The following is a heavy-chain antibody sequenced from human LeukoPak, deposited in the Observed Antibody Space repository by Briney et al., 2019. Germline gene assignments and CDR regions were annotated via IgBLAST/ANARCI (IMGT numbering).Heavy chain of an antibody. D-gene: IGHD1-26*01. CDR1: GFTFSNYR. CDR2: ISYSSSTI. V-gene: IGHV3-48*01. Sequence: GGSLRLSCAASGFTFSNYRMNWVRQAPGKGLEWVSYISYSSSTIFYADSVKGRFTISRDNSKNTVDLQMNSLRAEDTAVYYCASGPGGSYDYWGQGTLVTVSS. CDR3: ASGPGGSYDY. J-gene: IGHJ4*02.